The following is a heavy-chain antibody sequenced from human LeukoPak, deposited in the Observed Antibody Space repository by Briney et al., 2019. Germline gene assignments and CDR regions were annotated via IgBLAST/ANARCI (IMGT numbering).Heavy chain of an antibody. D-gene: IGHD6-13*01. V-gene: IGHV3-30-3*01. CDR1: GFTFSNYA. CDR2: ISYRGNNA. Sequence: PGRSLRVSCSASGFTFSNYAMYWVRQAPGKGLEWVAVISYRGNNAYYADSMEGRFTVSRDNSKNTLYLQMNSLRAEDTAMYYCSRAPNSSTWYMAGGSDFWGQGTLVTVSS. CDR3: SRAPNSSTWYMAGGSDF. J-gene: IGHJ4*02.